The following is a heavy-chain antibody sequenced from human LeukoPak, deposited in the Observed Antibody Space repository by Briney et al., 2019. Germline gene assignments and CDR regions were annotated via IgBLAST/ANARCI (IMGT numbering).Heavy chain of an antibody. Sequence: GGSLRLSCAASGFTFSSYSMNWVRQAPGKGLEWVSSISSSSSYIYYADSVKGRFTISRDDAKNSLYLQMNSLRAEDTAVYYCARGVLLGRFDPWGQGTLVTVSS. J-gene: IGHJ5*02. D-gene: IGHD2-15*01. V-gene: IGHV3-21*01. CDR2: ISSSSSYI. CDR3: ARGVLLGRFDP. CDR1: GFTFSSYS.